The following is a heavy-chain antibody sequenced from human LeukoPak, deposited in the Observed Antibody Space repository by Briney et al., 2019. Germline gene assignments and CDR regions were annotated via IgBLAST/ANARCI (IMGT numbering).Heavy chain of an antibody. V-gene: IGHV3-33*01. CDR2: IWYDGSNK. D-gene: IGHD3-10*01. Sequence: GRSLRLSCAASGFTFSSYGMHWVRQAPGKGLEWVAVIWYDGSNKYYADSVKGRFTISRDNSKNTLYLQMNSLRAEDTAVYYCARDRQWNYYGSGSYPYGAFDIWGQGTMVTVSS. CDR3: ARDRQWNYYGSGSYPYGAFDI. CDR1: GFTFSSYG. J-gene: IGHJ3*02.